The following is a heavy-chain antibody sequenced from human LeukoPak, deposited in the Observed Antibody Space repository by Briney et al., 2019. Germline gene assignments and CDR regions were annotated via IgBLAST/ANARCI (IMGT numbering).Heavy chain of an antibody. Sequence: GRSLRPSCSASGFTLAIYAMHWVRQAPGKGLEYVAGIRSKGASTYYADSVKGRFTISRDNSKDTMFLQMSSLRAEDTSVYYCVKGGQYSSSSHFDYWGQGTLVTVSS. CDR1: GFTLAIYA. V-gene: IGHV3-64D*09. J-gene: IGHJ4*02. D-gene: IGHD6-6*01. CDR2: IRSKGAST. CDR3: VKGGQYSSSSHFDY.